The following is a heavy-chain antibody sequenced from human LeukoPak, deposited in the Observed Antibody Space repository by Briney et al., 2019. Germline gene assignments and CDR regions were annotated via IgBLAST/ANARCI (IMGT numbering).Heavy chain of an antibody. CDR3: ARDQGYGLNYYYYYGMDV. V-gene: IGHV4-61*02. D-gene: IGHD5-12*01. J-gene: IGHJ6*02. CDR1: GGSISSGSYY. Sequence: SQTLSLTCTVSGGSISSGSYYWSWIRQPAGKGLEWIGRIYTSGSANYNPSLKSRVTISIDTSKNQFSLKLSSVTAADTAVYYCARDQGYGLNYYYYYGMDVWGQGTTVTVSS. CDR2: IYTSGSA.